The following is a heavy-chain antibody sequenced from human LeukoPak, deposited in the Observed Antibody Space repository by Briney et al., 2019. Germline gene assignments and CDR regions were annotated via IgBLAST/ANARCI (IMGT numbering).Heavy chain of an antibody. CDR1: GFTFSSYS. V-gene: IGHV3-21*01. CDR2: ISSSSSYI. D-gene: IGHD6-19*01. J-gene: IGHJ4*02. Sequence: GGSLRLSCAASGFTFSSYSMNWVRQAPGKGLEWVSSISSSSSYIYYADSVKGRFTISRDNAKNSLYLQMNSLRAEDTAVYYCARVRSSGWYSNYWGQGTLVTVSS. CDR3: ARVRSSGWYSNY.